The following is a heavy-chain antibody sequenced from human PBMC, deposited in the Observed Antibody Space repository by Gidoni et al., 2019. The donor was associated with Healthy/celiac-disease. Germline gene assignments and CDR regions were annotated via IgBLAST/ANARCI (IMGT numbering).Heavy chain of an antibody. CDR2: INHSGST. CDR3: ADLGYGSGGSCYSFDY. D-gene: IGHD2-15*01. CDR1: GGSFCGYY. J-gene: IGHJ4*02. Sequence: QVQLQQWGAGLLKPSETLSLTCAVYGGSFCGYYWSWIRQPPGKGLEWIGEINHSGSTNYNPSLKSRVTISVDTSKNQFSLKLSSVTAADTAVYYCADLGYGSGGSCYSFDYWGQGTLVTVSA. V-gene: IGHV4-34*01.